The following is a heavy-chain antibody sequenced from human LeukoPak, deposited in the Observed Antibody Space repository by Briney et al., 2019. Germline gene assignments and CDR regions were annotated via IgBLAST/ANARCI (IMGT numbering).Heavy chain of an antibody. J-gene: IGHJ4*02. Sequence: GGSLRLSCAASGFTFSSYARSWVRQAPGKGLEWVSAISGSGGSTYYTPSVKDRFTISIDTSKNHLSLQMNSLTAEDTAVYYCASPAFCIFRVVYDYWGQGTLVTVSS. D-gene: IGHD3-3*01. CDR3: ASPAFCIFRVVYDY. CDR1: GFTFSSYA. CDR2: ISGSGGST. V-gene: IGHV3-23*01.